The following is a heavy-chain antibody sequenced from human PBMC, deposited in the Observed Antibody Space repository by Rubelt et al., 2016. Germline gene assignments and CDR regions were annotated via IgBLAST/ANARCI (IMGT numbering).Heavy chain of an antibody. V-gene: IGHV3-48*03. D-gene: IGHD2/OR15-2a*01. CDR3: VRDEYGVGGDP. CDR2: ITPSGGAR. J-gene: IGHJ5*02. Sequence: EVQLVESGGGLVQPGGSLRLSCAASGFSFNIYEMNWVRQAPGKGLEWVSYITPSGGARDYADAVKGRFTVSRDNAKNLLYLQMNNVTDDDTALYYCVRDEYGVGGDPWGQGTLVTVSS. CDR1: GFSFNIYE.